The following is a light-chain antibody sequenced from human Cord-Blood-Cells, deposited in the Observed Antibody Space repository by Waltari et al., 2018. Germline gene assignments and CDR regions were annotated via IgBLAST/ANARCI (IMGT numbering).Light chain of an antibody. CDR3: QQSYSTLRT. CDR1: QSISSY. Sequence: DIQMTQSPSSLSASVGDRVTITCRASQSISSYLNWYQQKPGKAPKLLSYAASSLQRGVPSRFSGSGSGTDFTLTISSLQPEDGATYYCQQSYSTLRTFGPGTKVDIK. V-gene: IGKV1-39*01. CDR2: AAS. J-gene: IGKJ3*01.